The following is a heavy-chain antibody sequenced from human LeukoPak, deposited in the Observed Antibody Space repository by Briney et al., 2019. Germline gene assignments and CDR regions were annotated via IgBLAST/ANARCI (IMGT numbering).Heavy chain of an antibody. CDR1: GYSFTGFG. Sequence: ASVKVSCKASGYSFTGFGMSWLRQAPGQGLEWMGWISARLGDTHYGEKFQGRVTMTTDTSTSTVYMELRSLRSDDTALYYCARDIDDDFWSGSSDAFDFWGQGTSVTVSS. D-gene: IGHD3-3*01. V-gene: IGHV1-18*01. J-gene: IGHJ3*01. CDR3: ARDIDDDFWSGSSDAFDF. CDR2: ISARLGDT.